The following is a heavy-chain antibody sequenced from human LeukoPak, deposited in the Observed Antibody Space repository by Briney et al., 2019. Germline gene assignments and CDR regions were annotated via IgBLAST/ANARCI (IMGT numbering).Heavy chain of an antibody. D-gene: IGHD3-10*01. V-gene: IGHV4-39*07. CDR3: ARDTHYYGSGSYDP. Sequence: SETLSLTCTVSGGSTSSSSYYWGWIRQPPGKGLEWIGSIYYSGSTYYNPSLKSRVTISVDTSKNQFSLKLSSVTAADTAVYYCARDTHYYGSGSYDPWGQGTLVTVSS. J-gene: IGHJ5*02. CDR1: GGSTSSSSYY. CDR2: IYYSGST.